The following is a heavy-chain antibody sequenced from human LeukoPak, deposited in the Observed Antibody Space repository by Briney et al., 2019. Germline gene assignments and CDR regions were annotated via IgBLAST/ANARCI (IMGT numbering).Heavy chain of an antibody. V-gene: IGHV3-72*01. CDR2: SRNKANSNTT. CDR3: ARDGAKRGNSAFDI. J-gene: IGHJ3*02. Sequence: GGSLRLSCAASGFTLSDQYMGWVRQAPGKGLEWIGRSRNKANSNTTEYAASVKDRFTISRDDSGNLMYLQMSSLKIEDTAVYFCARDGAKRGNSAFDIWGQGTEVTVSS. CDR1: GFTLSDQY. D-gene: IGHD4-23*01.